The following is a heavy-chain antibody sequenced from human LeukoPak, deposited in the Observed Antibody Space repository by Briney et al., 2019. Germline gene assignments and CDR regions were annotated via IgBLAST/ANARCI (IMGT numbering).Heavy chain of an antibody. CDR1: VGSFSSYA. CDR3: ARQVPAANPPFFDI. V-gene: IGHV1-69*13. Sequence: SVKVSCMPSVGSFSSYAISGVRQAPGQGLGWMVGTIPVFVTPYNAQTLRGGVTITADESTGTACIELSSVRAEDTAVYYCARQVPAANPPFFDIWAKGKIVTVSS. CDR2: TIPVFVTP. D-gene: IGHD2-2*01. J-gene: IGHJ3*02.